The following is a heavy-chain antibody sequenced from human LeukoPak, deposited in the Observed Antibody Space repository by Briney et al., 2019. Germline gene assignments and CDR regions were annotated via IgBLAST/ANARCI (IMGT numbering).Heavy chain of an antibody. CDR1: GGSISSGSYY. D-gene: IGHD1-14*01. V-gene: IGHV4-61*02. CDR2: IYPSGST. Sequence: PSETLSLTCTVSGGSISSGSYYWSWVRQPAGKGLEWIGRIYPSGSTNYNPSLESRVTISVDTTQNHFSLKLTSVTAADMAVYYCARDGGLTNRMDVWGKGTTVTVSS. CDR3: ARDGGLTNRMDV. J-gene: IGHJ6*03.